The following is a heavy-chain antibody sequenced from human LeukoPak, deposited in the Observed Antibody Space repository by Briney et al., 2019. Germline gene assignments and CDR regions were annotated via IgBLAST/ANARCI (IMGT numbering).Heavy chain of an antibody. CDR2: ISGSGGST. CDR3: AKDPSLYSGRLSHFDY. V-gene: IGHV3-23*01. Sequence: PGGSLRLSCAASGFTFSSYAMSWVRQAPGKGLEWVSAISGSGGSTYYADSVKGRFTISRDNSKNTLYLQMNSLRAEDTAVYYCAKDPSLYSGRLSHFDYWGQGTLVTVSS. D-gene: IGHD1-26*01. J-gene: IGHJ4*02. CDR1: GFTFSSYA.